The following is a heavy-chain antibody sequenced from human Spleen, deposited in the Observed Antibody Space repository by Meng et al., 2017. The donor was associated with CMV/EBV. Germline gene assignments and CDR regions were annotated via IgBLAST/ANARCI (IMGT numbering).Heavy chain of an antibody. CDR3: ARVLRPAIAAADGAVQH. CDR1: GTSGGYA. Sequence: GTSGGYAVTWVRQAHGQGPEFGRCVVASFHTESYGQKFQGRISRATYESMTTVYMELNSLTSGDTAVYYCARVLRPAIAAADGAVQHWGQGTLVTVSS. J-gene: IGHJ1*01. V-gene: IGHV1-69*05. D-gene: IGHD6-13*01. CDR2: VVASFHTE.